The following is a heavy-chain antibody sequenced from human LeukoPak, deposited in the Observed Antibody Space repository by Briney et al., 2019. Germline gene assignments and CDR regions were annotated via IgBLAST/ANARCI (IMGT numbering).Heavy chain of an antibody. J-gene: IGHJ4*02. Sequence: SETLSLTCTVSDDSITIYYWTWIRQPPGKGLEWIGYIDHTGITNYNPSLNSRVTISRDTSKNHFSLELSSATAADTAVYYCASSNVVGVPFDYWGQGTLVTVSS. CDR2: IDHTGIT. CDR1: DDSITIYY. D-gene: IGHD1-26*01. V-gene: IGHV4-59*01. CDR3: ASSNVVGVPFDY.